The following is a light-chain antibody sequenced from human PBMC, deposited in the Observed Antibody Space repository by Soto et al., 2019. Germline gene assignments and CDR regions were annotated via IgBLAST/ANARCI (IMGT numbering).Light chain of an antibody. CDR3: QQYGSSRWT. CDR2: GAS. CDR1: QSVSSSY. Sequence: EILLTQSPGTLSLSPGERSTLSCRAIQSVSSSYLAWYQQKPGQAPRLLIYGASSRATGIPDRFSGSGSGTDFTLTISRLEPEDFAVYYCQQYGSSRWTFGQGTKVDIK. J-gene: IGKJ1*01. V-gene: IGKV3-20*01.